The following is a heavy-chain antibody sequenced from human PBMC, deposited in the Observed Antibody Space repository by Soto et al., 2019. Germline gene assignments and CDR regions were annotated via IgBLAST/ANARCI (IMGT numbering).Heavy chain of an antibody. CDR1: GFNFNKYA. D-gene: IGHD4-17*01. CDR2: ISCCGGTA. Sequence: EVQLLESGGGLVRPGGSLRLSCAASGFNFNKYAMSWVRQAPGEGLEWVSGISCCGGTASYADSVKGRFTIARDDAKNTLYLHMNSLRVEDTAVYYCAILDFGDYLLSYGVDVWGQGTTVTVSS. CDR3: AILDFGDYLLSYGVDV. V-gene: IGHV3-23*01. J-gene: IGHJ6*02.